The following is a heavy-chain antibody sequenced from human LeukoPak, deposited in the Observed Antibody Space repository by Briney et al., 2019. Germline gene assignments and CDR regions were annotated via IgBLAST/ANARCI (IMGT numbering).Heavy chain of an antibody. Sequence: GASVTVSCKASGYTFTIYGISWVRQASGQGLEWMGWISAYNGNTNYAQKLQGRVTMTTDTSTSTAYMELRSLRSDDTAVYYCARADYDFWSGYSLNDLGYYGMDVWGQGTTVTVSS. CDR2: ISAYNGNT. V-gene: IGHV1-18*01. D-gene: IGHD3-3*01. CDR1: GYTFTIYG. J-gene: IGHJ6*02. CDR3: ARADYDFWSGYSLNDLGYYGMDV.